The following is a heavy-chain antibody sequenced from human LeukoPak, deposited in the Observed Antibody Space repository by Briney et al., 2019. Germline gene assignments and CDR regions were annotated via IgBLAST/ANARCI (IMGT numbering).Heavy chain of an antibody. Sequence: PSETLTLTCTVSGGSISSYYWSWIRQPPGKGLEWIGYIYYSGSTNYNPSLKSRVNISVDTSKNQFSLKLSSVTAADTAVYYCARGVGARGNFDYWGQGTLVTVSS. CDR2: IYYSGST. D-gene: IGHD1-26*01. V-gene: IGHV4-59*01. J-gene: IGHJ4*03. CDR1: GGSISSYY. CDR3: ARGVGARGNFDY.